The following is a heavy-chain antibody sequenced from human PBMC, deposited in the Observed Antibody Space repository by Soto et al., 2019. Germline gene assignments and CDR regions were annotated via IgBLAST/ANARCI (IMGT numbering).Heavy chain of an antibody. V-gene: IGHV1-18*01. D-gene: IGHD3-10*01. CDR1: GYTFTSYG. J-gene: IGHJ5*02. Sequence: ASGKVSCKASGYTFTSYGISWVRQAPGQGLEWMGWISAYNGNTNYAQKLQGRDTMTTDTSTSTAYMEMRSLRSDDTAVYYCARVLRIYCGSGCYSYGLGGGCYGPWSQGTLDTVSS. CDR2: ISAYNGNT. CDR3: ARVLRIYCGSGCYSYGLGGGCYGP.